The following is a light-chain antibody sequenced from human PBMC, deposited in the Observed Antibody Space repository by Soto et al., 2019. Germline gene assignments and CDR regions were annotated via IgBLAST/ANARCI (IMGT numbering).Light chain of an antibody. J-gene: IGKJ1*01. CDR1: QSVSSN. V-gene: IGKV3-15*01. CDR3: QQYNNWPPWT. Sequence: EIVMTQSPATLSVSPGGRATLSCRASQSVSSNLAWYQQKPGQAHRLLIYGASTRATGIPARFSGSGSGTEFTLTISSLQSEDFAVYYCQQYNNWPPWTFGQGTKVDIK. CDR2: GAS.